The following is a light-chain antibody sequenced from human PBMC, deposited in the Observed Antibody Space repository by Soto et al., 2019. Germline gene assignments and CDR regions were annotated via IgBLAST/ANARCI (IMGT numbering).Light chain of an antibody. CDR2: KAS. J-gene: IGKJ2*01. V-gene: IGKV1-5*03. CDR1: QSINRW. CDR3: QQYSTYPYT. Sequence: DIQMTQAPSTLSASVGDRVTITCRASQSINRWLAWYQQKPGKAPKLLIYKASTLASGVPSRFSGSGPGTDFSLTITSLQPDDFATYYCQQYSTYPYTFGQGTKVDI.